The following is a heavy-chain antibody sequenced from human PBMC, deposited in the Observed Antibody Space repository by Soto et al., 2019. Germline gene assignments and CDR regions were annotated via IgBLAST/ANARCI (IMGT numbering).Heavy chain of an antibody. Sequence: ASVKVSCKASGYTFXSYYMHWVRQAPGQGLEWMGIINPSGGSTSYAQKFQGRVTMTRDTSTSTVYMELSSLRSEDTAVYYCARGGTMVRGVIITFYYHHYMDVWGKGTTVTVS. CDR2: INPSGGST. J-gene: IGHJ6*03. V-gene: IGHV1-46*01. CDR3: ARGGTMVRGVIITFYYHHYMDV. CDR1: GYTFXSYY. D-gene: IGHD3-10*01.